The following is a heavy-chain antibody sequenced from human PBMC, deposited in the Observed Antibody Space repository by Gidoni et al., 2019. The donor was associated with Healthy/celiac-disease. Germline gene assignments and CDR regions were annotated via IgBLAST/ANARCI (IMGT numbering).Heavy chain of an antibody. V-gene: IGHV3-23*01. CDR2: IRGSGGST. Sequence: EVQLLESGGGLVQPGGSLRLSCAASGFTFSSYAMCWVRQAPGKGLEWVSAIRGSGGSTYYTDSVKGRFTISRDNSKNTLYLQMNSLRAEDTAVYYCAKFKAAAYYYGMDVWGQGTTVTVSS. J-gene: IGHJ6*02. CDR3: AKFKAAAYYYGMDV. CDR1: GFTFSSYA. D-gene: IGHD6-13*01.